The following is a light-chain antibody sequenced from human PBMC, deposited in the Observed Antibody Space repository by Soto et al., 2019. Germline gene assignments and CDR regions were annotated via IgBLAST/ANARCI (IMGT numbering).Light chain of an antibody. CDR2: GAS. CDR3: QQYGSSRTWT. J-gene: IGKJ1*01. V-gene: IGKV3-20*01. Sequence: EIVLTQSPGTLYLSPGERATLSCRASQSVSSSYLAWYQQKPGQAPRLLIYGASSRATGIPDRFSGSGSGTDFTLTISRLEPEDFAVYYCQQYGSSRTWTFGQGTKVDNK. CDR1: QSVSSSY.